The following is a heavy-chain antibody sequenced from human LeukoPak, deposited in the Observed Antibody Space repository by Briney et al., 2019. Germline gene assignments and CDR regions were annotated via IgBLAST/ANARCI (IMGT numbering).Heavy chain of an antibody. J-gene: IGHJ5*02. CDR2: TYYRSKWYN. D-gene: IGHD6-13*01. V-gene: IGHV6-1*01. CDR1: GDSVSSNSAA. Sequence: SQTLSLTCAISGDSVSSNSAAWNWIRQSPSRGLEWLGRTYYRSKWYNDYAVSVKSRITINPDTSKNQFSLQLNSVTPEDTAVYYCARDGQYSSSWRTNWFDPWGQGTLVTVSS. CDR3: ARDGQYSSSWRTNWFDP.